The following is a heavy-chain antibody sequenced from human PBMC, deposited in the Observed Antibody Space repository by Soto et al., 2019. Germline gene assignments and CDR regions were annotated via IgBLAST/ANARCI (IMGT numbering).Heavy chain of an antibody. J-gene: IGHJ6*03. V-gene: IGHV1-8*01. CDR2: MNPNSGNT. CDR3: ARGYQRPTIFGVVYYMDV. D-gene: IGHD3-3*01. CDR1: GYTFTSYD. Sequence: ASLKVSCKASGYTFTSYDINWVRQATGQGLEWMGWMNPNSGNTGYAQKFQGRVTMTRNTSISTAYMELSSLRSEDTAVYYCARGYQRPTIFGVVYYMDVWGKGTTVNVSS.